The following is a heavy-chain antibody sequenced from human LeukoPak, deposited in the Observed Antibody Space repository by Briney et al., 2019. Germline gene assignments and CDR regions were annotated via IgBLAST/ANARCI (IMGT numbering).Heavy chain of an antibody. J-gene: IGHJ4*02. V-gene: IGHV4-39*01. Sequence: PSETLSLTCTVSGGSISSSSYYWGWIRQPPGKGLEWIGSIYYSGSTYYNPSLKSRVTISVDTSKNQFSLKLSSVTAADTAVYYCARQGIGRYYYDSSGTDYWGQGTLVTVSS. D-gene: IGHD3-22*01. CDR2: IYYSGST. CDR1: GGSISSSSYY. CDR3: ARQGIGRYYYDSSGTDY.